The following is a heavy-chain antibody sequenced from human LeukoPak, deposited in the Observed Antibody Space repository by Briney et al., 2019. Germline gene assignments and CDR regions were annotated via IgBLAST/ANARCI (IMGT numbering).Heavy chain of an antibody. V-gene: IGHV4-34*01. D-gene: IGHD3-3*01. CDR1: GGSFSGYY. J-gene: IGHJ4*02. CDR2: INHSGST. CDR3: ARTKRFWSGYYITHFDY. Sequence: SETLSLTCAVYGGSFSGYYWSWIRQPPGKGLEWIGEINHSGSTNYNPSLKSRVTISVDTSKNQFSLKLSSVTAADTAVYYCARTKRFWSGYYITHFDYWGQGTLVTVSS.